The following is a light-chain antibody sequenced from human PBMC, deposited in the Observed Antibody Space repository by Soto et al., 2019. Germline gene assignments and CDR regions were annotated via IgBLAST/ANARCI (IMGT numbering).Light chain of an antibody. Sequence: EIGLTQSPATLSLSPGERASLSCRASQTVSSSLAWYQHKPGQPPRLLISDASNRTTGIPARFSGSGSGTDFTLTISSLEPEDFEVYYYKQRSNWPLTFGGGPKVEIK. CDR3: KQRSNWPLT. V-gene: IGKV3-11*01. J-gene: IGKJ4*01. CDR2: DAS. CDR1: QTVSSS.